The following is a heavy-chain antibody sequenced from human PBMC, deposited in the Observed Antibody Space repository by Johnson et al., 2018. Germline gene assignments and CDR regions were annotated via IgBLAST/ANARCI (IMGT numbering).Heavy chain of an antibody. CDR2: IVVGSDNT. J-gene: IGHJ6*02. Sequence: QLVESGPEVKEPGTSVKVSCRASGFTFSSSAVQWVRQARGQRLEWIGWIVVGSDNTNYAQNFQERVTITRDMSTSTAYMELSSLRSEDTAVYYWAAEAMFGVNVVDVGGQGTTVTVSS. V-gene: IGHV1-58*01. D-gene: IGHD3-3*01. CDR3: AAEAMFGVNVVDV. CDR1: GFTFSSSA.